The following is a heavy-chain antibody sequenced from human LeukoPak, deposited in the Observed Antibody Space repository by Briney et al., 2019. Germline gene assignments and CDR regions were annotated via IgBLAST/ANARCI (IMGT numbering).Heavy chain of an antibody. CDR3: AKGYSSGESYVNNWFDP. CDR2: ISYDGSNK. CDR1: GFTFSSYG. V-gene: IGHV3-30*18. J-gene: IGHJ5*02. D-gene: IGHD6-19*01. Sequence: RGSLRLSCAASGFTFSSYGMHWVRPAPGKGLEWVAVISYDGSNKYYADSVKGRFTISRDNSKNTLYLQMNSLRAEDTAVYYCAKGYSSGESYVNNWFDPWGQGTLVTVSS.